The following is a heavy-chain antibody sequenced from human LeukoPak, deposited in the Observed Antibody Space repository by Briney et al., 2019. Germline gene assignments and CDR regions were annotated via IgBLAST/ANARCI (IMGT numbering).Heavy chain of an antibody. D-gene: IGHD4-17*01. CDR2: IYSGGST. CDR1: GFTVSSTY. J-gene: IGHJ4*02. CDR3: ARETGRYDYGLFDY. V-gene: IGHV3-53*05. Sequence: GGSLRLSCAASGFTVSSTYMSWVRQAPGKGLEWVSVIYSGGSTYYADSVKGRFTISRDNSKNTLYLQMDSLRAEDTAVYYCARETGRYDYGLFDYWGQGTLVTVSS.